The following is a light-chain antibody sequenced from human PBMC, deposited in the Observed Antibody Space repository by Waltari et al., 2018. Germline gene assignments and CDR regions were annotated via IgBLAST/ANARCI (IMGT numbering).Light chain of an antibody. CDR2: GAS. CDR3: QKYSSSPFT. V-gene: IGKV3-20*01. Sequence: VILTQSPATLSLSPGERATLSCRASQSVSSYLAWYQQEPGQALMLLIYGASSRATGIPDRFSGSGSETEFTLTSSSLEPEDFAVYYCQKYSSSPFTFGPAANLDIK. CDR1: QSVSSY. J-gene: IGKJ3*01.